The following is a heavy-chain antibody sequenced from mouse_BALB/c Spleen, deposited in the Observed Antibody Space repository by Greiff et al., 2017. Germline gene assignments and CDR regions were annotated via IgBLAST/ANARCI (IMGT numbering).Heavy chain of an antibody. V-gene: IGHV1-4*02. D-gene: IGHD3-1*01. CDR2: INPSSGYT. J-gene: IGHJ3*01. CDR3: ARWAGPFAY. CDR1: GYTFTSYT. Sequence: VQLQQSAAELARPGASVKMSCKASGYTFTSYTMHWVKQRPGQGLEWIGYINPSSGYTEYNQKFKDKTTLTADKSSSTAYMQLSSLTSEDSAVYYCARWAGPFAYWGQGTLVTVSA.